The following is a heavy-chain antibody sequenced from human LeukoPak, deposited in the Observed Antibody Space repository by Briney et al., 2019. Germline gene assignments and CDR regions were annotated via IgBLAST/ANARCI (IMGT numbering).Heavy chain of an antibody. CDR1: GGSISSGDYY. CDR2: IYYSGSTGT. D-gene: IGHD3-9*01. V-gene: IGHV4-30-4*08. CDR3: ARQEGGRYFDSYYFDS. Sequence: SQTLSLTCTVSGGSISSGDYYWSWIRQPPGKGLEWIGYIYYSGSTGTDYNPSLKSRVTISVDTSKNQFSLKLSSVTAADTAVYYCARQEGGRYFDSYYFDSWGQGILVTVSS. J-gene: IGHJ4*02.